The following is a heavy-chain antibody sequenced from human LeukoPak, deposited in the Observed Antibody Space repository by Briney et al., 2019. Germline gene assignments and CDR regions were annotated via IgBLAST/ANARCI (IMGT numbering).Heavy chain of an antibody. V-gene: IGHV3-21*01. CDR3: AREDYGSRSGDY. J-gene: IGHJ4*02. CDR1: GFIFSSYS. D-gene: IGHD3-10*01. Sequence: PGGSLRLSCAASGFIFSSYSMNWVRQAPGKGLEWVSSISSSSSYIYYAGSVKGRFTTSRDNAKNSLYLQMNSLRAEDTAVYYCAREDYGSRSGDYWGQGTLVTVSS. CDR2: ISSSSSYI.